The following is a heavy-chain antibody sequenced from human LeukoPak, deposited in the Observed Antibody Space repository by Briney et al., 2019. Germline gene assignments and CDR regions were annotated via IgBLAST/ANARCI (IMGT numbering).Heavy chain of an antibody. V-gene: IGHV4-39*02. J-gene: IGHJ3*02. CDR2: VYYFGTT. CDR1: GGSISSNAYY. CDR3: ARVRADAFDI. Sequence: SETLSLTCSVSGGSISSNAYYWGWIRQPPGKGLEWIGSVYYFGTTYYNPSLKSRVTMSVDTSNNHFSLKLNSVTAADAAVYYCARVRADAFDIWGQGTMVTVSS.